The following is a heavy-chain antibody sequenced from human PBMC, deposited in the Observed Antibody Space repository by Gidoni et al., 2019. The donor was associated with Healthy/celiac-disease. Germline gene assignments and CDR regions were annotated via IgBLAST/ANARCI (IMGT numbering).Heavy chain of an antibody. CDR3: ATSGGSSGWDAYFDY. CDR1: GYTFTSYY. J-gene: IGHJ4*02. CDR2: INPSGGST. Sequence: QVQLVQSGAEVKKPGASVKVSCKASGYTFTSYYMHWVRQAPGQGLEWMGIINPSGGSTSYAQKFQGRVTMTRDTSTSTVYMELSSLRSEDTAVYYCATSGGSSGWDAYFDYWGQGTLVTVSS. D-gene: IGHD6-19*01. V-gene: IGHV1-46*01.